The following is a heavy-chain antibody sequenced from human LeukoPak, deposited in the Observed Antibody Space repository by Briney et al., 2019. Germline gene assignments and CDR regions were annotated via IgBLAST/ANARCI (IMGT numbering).Heavy chain of an antibody. V-gene: IGHV3-53*01. Sequence: GGSLRLSCAASEFTFSSYEMNWVRQAPGKGLEWVSVIYSGGSTYYADSVKGRFTISRDNSKNTLYLQMNSLRAEDTAVYYCARESSYDGTDRDYFDYWGQGTLVTVSS. CDR3: ARESSYDGTDRDYFDY. CDR2: IYSGGST. CDR1: EFTFSSYE. D-gene: IGHD3-3*01. J-gene: IGHJ4*02.